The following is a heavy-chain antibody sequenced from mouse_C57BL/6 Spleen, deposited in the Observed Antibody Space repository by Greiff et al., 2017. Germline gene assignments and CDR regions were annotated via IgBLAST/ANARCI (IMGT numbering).Heavy chain of an antibody. CDR1: GFSLTSYG. CDR3: AKKATTDEYWYFDV. CDR2: IWRGGST. D-gene: IGHD1-1*01. J-gene: IGHJ1*03. Sequence: VQLQQSGPGLVQPSQSLSITCTVSGFSLTSYGVHWVRQSPGKGLEWLGVIWRGGSTDYNAAFMSRLSITKDNSKSQVFFKMNSLQADDTAIYYCAKKATTDEYWYFDVWGTGTTVTVSS. V-gene: IGHV2-5*01.